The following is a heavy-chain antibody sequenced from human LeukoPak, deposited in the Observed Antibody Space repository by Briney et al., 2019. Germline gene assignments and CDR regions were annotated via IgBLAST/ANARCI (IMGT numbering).Heavy chain of an antibody. Sequence: PSEILSLTCTVSGGSISSYYWSWIRQPPGKGLEWIGYIYYSGGTNYNPSLKSRVTISVDTSKNQFSLKLSSVTAADTAVYYCARDYYGSGSYYTSWFDPWGQGTLVTVSS. J-gene: IGHJ5*02. V-gene: IGHV4-59*01. CDR2: IYYSGGT. CDR3: ARDYYGSGSYYTSWFDP. CDR1: GGSISSYY. D-gene: IGHD3-10*01.